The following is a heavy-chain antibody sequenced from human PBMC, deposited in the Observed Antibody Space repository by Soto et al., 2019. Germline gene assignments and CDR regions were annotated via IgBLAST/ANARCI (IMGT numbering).Heavy chain of an antibody. V-gene: IGHV4-59*01. CDR2: IYYSGST. CDR3: ARADYDSSGYYLNYYYGMDV. CDR1: GGSISSYY. D-gene: IGHD3-22*01. J-gene: IGHJ6*02. Sequence: SETLSLTCTVSGGSISSYYWSWIRQPPGKGLDWIGYIYYSGSTNYNPSLKSRVTISVDTSKNQFSLKLSSVTAADTAVYYCARADYDSSGYYLNYYYGMDVWGQGTTVTVSS.